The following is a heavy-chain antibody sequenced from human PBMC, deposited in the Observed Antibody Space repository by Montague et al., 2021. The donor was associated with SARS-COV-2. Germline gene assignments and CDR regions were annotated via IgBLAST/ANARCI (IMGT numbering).Heavy chain of an antibody. CDR2: IYTSGST. V-gene: IGHV4-61*02. J-gene: IGHJ4*02. Sequence: TLSLTCTVSGGSISSGSYYWSWIRQPAGKGLEWIGRIYTSGSTNYNPSPKSRVTISVDTSKNQFSLKLSSVAAADTAVYYCARAKWELYFDYWGQGTLVTVSS. CDR3: ARAKWELYFDY. CDR1: GGSISSGSYY. D-gene: IGHD1-26*01.